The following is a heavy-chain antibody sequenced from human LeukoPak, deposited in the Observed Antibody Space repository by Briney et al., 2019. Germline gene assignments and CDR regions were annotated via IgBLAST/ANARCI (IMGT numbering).Heavy chain of an antibody. CDR1: GGSFSGYY. D-gene: IGHD1-7*01. CDR3: ARVPRYNWNYEV. V-gene: IGHV4-34*01. J-gene: IGHJ6*04. CDR2: INHSGST. Sequence: ASETLSLTCAVYGGSFSGYYWSWIRQPPGKGLEWIGEINHSGSTNYNPSLKNRVTISVDTSKNQFSLKLSSVTAADTAVYYCARVPRYNWNYEVWGKGTTVTVSS.